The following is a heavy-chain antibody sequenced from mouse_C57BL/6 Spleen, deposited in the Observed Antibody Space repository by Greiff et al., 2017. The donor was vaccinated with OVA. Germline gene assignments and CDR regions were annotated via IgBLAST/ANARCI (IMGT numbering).Heavy chain of an antibody. CDR3: ARHYNGSRYYYAMDY. J-gene: IGHJ4*01. CDR2: IDPSDSYT. CDR1: GYTFTSYW. D-gene: IGHD1-1*01. Sequence: QVQLQQPGAVLVKPGASVKLSCKASGYTFTSYWMQWVKQRPGQGLEWIGEIDPSDSYTNYNQKFKGKATLTADTSSSIAYLQLSSLTSGESGVEYCARHYNGSRYYYAMDYWGQGTSVTVS. V-gene: IGHV1-50*01.